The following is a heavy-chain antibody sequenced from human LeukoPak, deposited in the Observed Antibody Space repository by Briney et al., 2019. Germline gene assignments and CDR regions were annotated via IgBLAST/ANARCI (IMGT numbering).Heavy chain of an antibody. CDR3: ARGYSYGLSL. D-gene: IGHD5-18*01. CDR2: IYHSGST. V-gene: IGHV4-38-2*01. J-gene: IGHJ4*02. CDR1: GYSISRGYY. Sequence: SETLSLTCAVSGYSISRGYYWGWIRQPPGKGLEWIGSIYHSGSTYHNPSLKSRVTISVDTSKNQFSLKLSSVTAADTAVYYCARGYSYGLSLWGQGTLVTVSS.